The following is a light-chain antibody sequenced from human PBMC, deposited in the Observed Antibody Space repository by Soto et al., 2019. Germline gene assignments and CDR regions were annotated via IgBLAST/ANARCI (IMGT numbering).Light chain of an antibody. CDR3: QQVNVYPST. CDR1: QSISSW. V-gene: IGKV1-5*03. CDR2: KAS. Sequence: DIHMTQAPSTLSASVLYRVTITCLASQSISSWLAWYQQKPGKAPKLLIYKASSLESGVPSRFSGSGSGTDFTLTISSLQPEDFATYYCQQVNVYPSTFGGGTKVDIK. J-gene: IGKJ4*01.